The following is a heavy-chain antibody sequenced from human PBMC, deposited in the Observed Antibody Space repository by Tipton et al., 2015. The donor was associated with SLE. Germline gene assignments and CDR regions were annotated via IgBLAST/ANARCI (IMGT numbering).Heavy chain of an antibody. J-gene: IGHJ5*02. CDR1: GFPFSDYW. D-gene: IGHD6-13*01. V-gene: IGHV3-74*01. CDR3: ARRTYSSSWSS. Sequence: SLRLSCAASGFPFSDYWMCWVRQAPGKGLVWVSRISRDGSNTYYADSGEGRFTISRDNSKNTLYLQMNTLRAEDTAVYYCARRTYSSSWSSWGQGTLVTVSS. CDR2: ISRDGSNT.